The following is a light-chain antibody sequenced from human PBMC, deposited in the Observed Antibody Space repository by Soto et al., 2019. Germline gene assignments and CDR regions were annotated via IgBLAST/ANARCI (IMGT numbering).Light chain of an antibody. V-gene: IGLV2-14*03. J-gene: IGLJ3*02. CDR3: SSFTSSHTWV. CDR2: EVN. Sequence: QSALTQPASVSGSPGLSITISCTGTSSDIGGYKYVSWYQQHPGKAPKLMICEVNNRPSGVSNRFSGSKSGNTASLTISGLQAEDEADYYCSSFTSSHTWVFGGGTKLTVL. CDR1: SSDIGGYKY.